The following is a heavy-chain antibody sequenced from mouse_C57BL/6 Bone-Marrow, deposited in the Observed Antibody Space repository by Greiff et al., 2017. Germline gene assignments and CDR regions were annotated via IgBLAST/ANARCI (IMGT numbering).Heavy chain of an antibody. Sequence: EVQLQESGAELVRPGASVKLSCTASGFNIKDDYMHWVKQRPEQGLEWIGWFDPENGDTEYASKFQGKATITADTSSNTAYLQLSSLTSEDTAVDYSAASGFFFAYWGQGTLVTVSA. CDR2: FDPENGDT. V-gene: IGHV14-4*01. CDR1: GFNIKDDY. D-gene: IGHD3-1*01. CDR3: AASGFFFAY. J-gene: IGHJ3*01.